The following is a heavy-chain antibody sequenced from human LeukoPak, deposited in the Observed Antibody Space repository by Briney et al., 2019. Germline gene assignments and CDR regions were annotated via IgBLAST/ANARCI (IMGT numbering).Heavy chain of an antibody. Sequence: PGRSLRLSCAASGFTFSSYGMHWVRQAPGKGLEWVAVISYDGSNKYYADSVKGRFTISRDNSKNTLYLQMNSLRAEDTAVYYCARDYYYDSSGSQGDYWGQGTLVTVSS. D-gene: IGHD3-22*01. CDR1: GFTFSSYG. CDR2: ISYDGSNK. J-gene: IGHJ4*02. V-gene: IGHV3-30*03. CDR3: ARDYYYDSSGSQGDY.